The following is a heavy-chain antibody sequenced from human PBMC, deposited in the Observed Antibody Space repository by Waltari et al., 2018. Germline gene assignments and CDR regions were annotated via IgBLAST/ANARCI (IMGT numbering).Heavy chain of an antibody. D-gene: IGHD1-26*01. J-gene: IGHJ5*02. CDR3: ARGWGGSYSRWFDP. Sequence: QVQLQQWGAGLLKPSETLSLTCAVYGGSFSGYYWSWIRQPPGKGLEWIGEINHSGSDNYNPSRKSRVTISVDTSKNQFSLKLSSVTAADTAVYYCARGWGGSYSRWFDPWGQGTLVTVSS. CDR2: INHSGSD. V-gene: IGHV4-34*01. CDR1: GGSFSGYY.